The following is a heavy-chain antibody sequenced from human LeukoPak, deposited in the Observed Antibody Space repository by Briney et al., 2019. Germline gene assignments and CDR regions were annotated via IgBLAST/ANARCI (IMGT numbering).Heavy chain of an antibody. Sequence: GGSLRLSCAASGFTFSSYSMNWVRQAPGKGLEWVSSISSSSSYIYYADSVKGRFTISRDNAKNSLYLQMNSLRAEDTAVYYCAREGGSPPGYYYYYMDVWGKGTTATVSS. J-gene: IGHJ6*03. V-gene: IGHV3-21*01. CDR1: GFTFSSYS. CDR2: ISSSSSYI. CDR3: AREGGSPPGYYYYYMDV.